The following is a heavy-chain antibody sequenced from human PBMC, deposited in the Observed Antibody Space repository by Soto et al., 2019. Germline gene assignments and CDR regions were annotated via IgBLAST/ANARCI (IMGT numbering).Heavy chain of an antibody. J-gene: IGHJ6*02. CDR1: GGSISSYY. CDR2: IYYSGST. CDR3: ARARRGGIAAAEGYYGMDV. V-gene: IGHV4-59*01. D-gene: IGHD6-13*01. Sequence: PSETLSLTCTVSGGSISSYYWSWIRQPPGKGLEWIGYIYYSGSTNYNPSLKSRVTISVDTSKNQFSLKLSSVTAADTAVYYCARARRGGIAAAEGYYGMDVWGQGTTVTVSS.